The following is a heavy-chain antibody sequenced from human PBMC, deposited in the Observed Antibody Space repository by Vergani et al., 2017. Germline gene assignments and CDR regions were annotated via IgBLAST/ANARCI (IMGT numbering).Heavy chain of an antibody. CDR3: ARTGRGAFDI. V-gene: IGHV4-31*11. D-gene: IGHD1-14*01. CDR1: GGSISSGDHC. CDR2: IFYSGTT. J-gene: IGHJ3*02. Sequence: QVQLQESGPGVVKPSQTLSLTCAVSGGSISSGDHCWTWIRQRPGKGLEWIGYIFYSGTTYDHPSLRSRLTISVDTSQNQFSLKLSSVTAADTAVYYCARTGRGAFDIWGQGTMVTVSS.